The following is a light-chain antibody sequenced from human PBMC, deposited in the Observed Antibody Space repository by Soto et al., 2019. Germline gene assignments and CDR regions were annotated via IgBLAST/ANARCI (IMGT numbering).Light chain of an antibody. V-gene: IGKV3-20*01. CDR2: GAS. CDR3: QQYGSSFT. J-gene: IGKJ5*01. CDR1: QSVSSSY. Sequence: EIVLTQSPGTLSLSPGEIATLSCRASQSVSSSYSAWYQQKPGQAPRLLIYGASSRATGIPDRFSGSGSGTDFTLTISRLEPEDFAVYYCQQYGSSFTFGQGTRLEIK.